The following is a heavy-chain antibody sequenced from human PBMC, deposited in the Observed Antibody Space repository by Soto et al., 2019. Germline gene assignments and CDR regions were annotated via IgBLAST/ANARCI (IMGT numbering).Heavy chain of an antibody. CDR2: ISANNGNT. D-gene: IGHD3-22*01. CDR1: GYTFTSYG. CDR3: ARGWETYYYDSSGYPDAFDI. Sequence: ASVKVSSKASGYTFTSYGISWVRQPPGQGLEWMGWISANNGNTNYAQKLQGRVTMTTDTSTSTAYMELRSLRSDDTAVYYCARGWETYYYDSSGYPDAFDIWGQGTMVTVSS. J-gene: IGHJ3*02. V-gene: IGHV1-18*01.